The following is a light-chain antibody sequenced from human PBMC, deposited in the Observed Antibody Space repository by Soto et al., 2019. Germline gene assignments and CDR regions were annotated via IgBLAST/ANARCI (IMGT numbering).Light chain of an antibody. CDR1: QGVRTN. V-gene: IGKV3-15*01. Sequence: ETMMVQSPATLSVSPGERATLSCRASQGVRTNLAWYQQKLGQSPRLLIYDASTRATGIPARFSGSGSGTEFTLTISSLQSEDFGVYYCQQYDSWPPKYTFGPGTKLEIK. CDR2: DAS. CDR3: QQYDSWPPKYT. J-gene: IGKJ2*01.